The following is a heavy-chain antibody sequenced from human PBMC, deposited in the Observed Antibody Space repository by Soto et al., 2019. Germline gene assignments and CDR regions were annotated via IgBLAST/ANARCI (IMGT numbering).Heavy chain of an antibody. V-gene: IGHV3-48*02. CDR1: GFTFNSYS. J-gene: IGHJ4*02. CDR3: ARAGYYGSGILL. D-gene: IGHD3-10*01. CDR2: ISSSSSTI. Sequence: EVQLVESGGGLVQPGGSLRLSCATSGFTFNSYSMNWVRQAPGKGLEWVSYISSSSSTIYYADSVKGRFTISRDNAKNSLYLQMNSLRDEDTAVYYCARAGYYGSGILLWGQGTLVTVSS.